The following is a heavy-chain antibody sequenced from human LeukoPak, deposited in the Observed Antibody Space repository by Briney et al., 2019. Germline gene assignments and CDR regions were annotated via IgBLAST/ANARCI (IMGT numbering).Heavy chain of an antibody. D-gene: IGHD2-2*01. V-gene: IGHV4-39*07. J-gene: IGHJ3*02. CDR3: VRTRRADHIVPAAERADDACDM. Sequence: PSETLSLTCTVSGGSISSSRYYWGWIRQPPGKGLEWIGSIHYSGSTYYNPSLKSRVTGSGDTSENQFSLKLSSVAAADTAVYFCVRTRRADHIVPAAERADDACDMWGQGTMVTVSS. CDR1: GGSISSSRYY. CDR2: IHYSGST.